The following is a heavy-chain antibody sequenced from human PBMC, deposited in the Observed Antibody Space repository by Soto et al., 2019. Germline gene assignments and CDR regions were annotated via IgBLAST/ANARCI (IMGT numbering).Heavy chain of an antibody. CDR1: GLTFDTYA. Sequence: GGSLRLSCVASGLTFDTYALNWVRQAPGKGLEWVSAIGSSGSTYYADSVKGRFTISRDTPKKTLYLQMNSLRVEDTAKYYRAKGFRSLEWYSLAPFDYWGQGALVTVSS. J-gene: IGHJ4*02. V-gene: IGHV3-23*01. CDR2: IGSSGST. CDR3: AKGFRSLEWYSLAPFDY. D-gene: IGHD3-3*01.